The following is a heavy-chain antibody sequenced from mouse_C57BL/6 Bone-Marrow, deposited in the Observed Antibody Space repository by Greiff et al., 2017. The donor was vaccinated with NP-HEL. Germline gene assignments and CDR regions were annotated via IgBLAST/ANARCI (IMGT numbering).Heavy chain of an antibody. CDR1: GYTFTSYW. V-gene: IGHV1-64*01. Sequence: QVQLQQPGAELVKPGASVKLSCKASGYTFTSYWMHWVKQRPGQGLEWIGMIHPNSGSTNYNEKFKSKATLTVDKSSSTAYMQLSGLTSEDSAVYYCAKLGRGYFDYWGQGTTLTVSS. CDR2: IHPNSGST. J-gene: IGHJ2*01. CDR3: AKLGRGYFDY. D-gene: IGHD4-1*01.